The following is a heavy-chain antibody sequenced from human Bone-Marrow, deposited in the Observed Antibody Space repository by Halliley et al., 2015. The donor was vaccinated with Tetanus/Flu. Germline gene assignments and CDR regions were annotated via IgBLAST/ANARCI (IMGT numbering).Heavy chain of an antibody. J-gene: IGHJ4*02. CDR2: LYRDGRT. Sequence: SLRLSCADSGFTVSSNFMTWVRQAPGKGLEWVSTLYRDGRTFYADSVRGRFTISRDISKNTLSLQMNGLRAEDTAVYYCARDVFIPDGFWGQGTLVTVSS. V-gene: IGHV3-53*01. CDR1: GFTVSSNF. CDR3: ARDVFIPDGF. D-gene: IGHD2-21*01.